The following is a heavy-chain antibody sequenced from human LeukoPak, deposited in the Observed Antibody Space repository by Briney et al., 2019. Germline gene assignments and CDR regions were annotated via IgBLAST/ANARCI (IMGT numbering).Heavy chain of an antibody. CDR3: ARVADAFDF. CDR1: GYTFTSYY. CDR2: INPSGGST. J-gene: IGHJ3*01. V-gene: IGHV1-46*01. Sequence: ASVKVSCKASGYTFTSYYIHWVRQAPGQGLQWVGGINPSGGSTSYAQKFQGRVTMTRDMSTSTVYMELSSLRSEDSAVYYCARVADAFDFWGQGTMVTVSS.